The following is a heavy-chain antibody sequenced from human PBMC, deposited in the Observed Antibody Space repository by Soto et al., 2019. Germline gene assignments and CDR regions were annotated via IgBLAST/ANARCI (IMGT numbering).Heavy chain of an antibody. CDR2: IYYGGST. CDR3: ARALVVAATTGGWFDP. V-gene: IGHV4-31*03. J-gene: IGHJ5*02. D-gene: IGHD2-15*01. Sequence: SETLSLTCTVSGGSISSGGYYWSWIRQHPGKGLEWIGYIYYGGSTYYNPSLKSRVTISVDTSKDQFSLKLSSVTAADTAVYYCARALVVAATTGGWFDPWGQGTLVTVSS. CDR1: GGSISSGGYY.